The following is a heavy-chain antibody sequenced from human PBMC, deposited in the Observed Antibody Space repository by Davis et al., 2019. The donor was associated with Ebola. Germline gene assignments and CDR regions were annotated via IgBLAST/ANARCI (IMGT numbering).Heavy chain of an antibody. CDR1: GESFSDYL. CDR2: ISHGGVS. J-gene: IGHJ5*02. Sequence: SETLSLTCAVYGESFSDYLWSWIRQSPGKGLEWIGKISHGGVSEYNPSLKSRVTLSVDTSKNQFSLNLSSLGAADAAVYYCARTAKTSVSASGLGYTYFDPWSQGTLVTVSS. V-gene: IGHV4-34*01. CDR3: ARTAKTSVSASGLGYTYFDP. D-gene: IGHD5-18*01.